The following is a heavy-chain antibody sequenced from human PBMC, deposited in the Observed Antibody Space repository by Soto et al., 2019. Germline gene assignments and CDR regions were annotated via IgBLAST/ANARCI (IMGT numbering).Heavy chain of an antibody. CDR2: ISNSGNTI. V-gene: IGHV3-11*01. CDR1: GFTFSDYY. D-gene: IGHD1-26*01. CDR3: ARDRRSGSYGY. Sequence: QVQLVESGGGLVKPGGSLRLSCAASGFTFSDYYMSWIRQDPGKGLEWVSYISNSGNTIYSADSVRGRFTISRDNAKNSLYLQMNSLRAEDTAVYYCARDRRSGSYGYWGQGTLVTVSS. J-gene: IGHJ4*02.